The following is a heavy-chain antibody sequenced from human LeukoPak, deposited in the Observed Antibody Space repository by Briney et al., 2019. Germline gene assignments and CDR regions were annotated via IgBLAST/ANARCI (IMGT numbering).Heavy chain of an antibody. CDR2: FDPEDGET. CDR1: GYTLTELS. CDR3: ATDRSWELRANYYGMDV. Sequence: GASVKVSCKVSGYTLTELSMHWVRQAPGKGLEWMGGFDPEDGETIYAQKFQGRVTVTEDTSTDTAYMELSSLRSEDTAAYYCATDRSWELRANYYGMDVWGQGTTVTVSS. J-gene: IGHJ6*02. D-gene: IGHD1-26*01. V-gene: IGHV1-24*01.